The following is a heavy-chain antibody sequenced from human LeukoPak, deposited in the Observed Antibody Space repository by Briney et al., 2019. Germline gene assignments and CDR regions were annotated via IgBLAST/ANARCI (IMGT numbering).Heavy chain of an antibody. CDR3: ARVDYYGMDV. Sequence: GGSLRLSCAASGFTFSSYSMNWVRQAPGKGLEWVANIKQDGSEKYYVDSVKGRFTISRDNAKNSLYLQMNSLRAEDTAVYYCARVDYYGMDVWGQGTTVTVSS. V-gene: IGHV3-7*01. CDR2: IKQDGSEK. CDR1: GFTFSSYS. J-gene: IGHJ6*02.